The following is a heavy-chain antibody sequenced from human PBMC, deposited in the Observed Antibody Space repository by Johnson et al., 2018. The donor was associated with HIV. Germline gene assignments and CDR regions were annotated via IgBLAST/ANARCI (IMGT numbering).Heavy chain of an antibody. CDR2: IQYDGSNN. V-gene: IGHV3-30*02. Sequence: QMQLVESGGGVVQPGGSLRLSCATSGFTFSSYGMHWVRQAPGKGLEWVAFIQYDGSNNYYGDSVKGRFTISRDNSKDTMYLQMNSLRAEDTAVYYCARDLSMIVVANAFDIWGQGTMVTVSS. J-gene: IGHJ3*02. CDR1: GFTFSSYG. D-gene: IGHD3-22*01. CDR3: ARDLSMIVVANAFDI.